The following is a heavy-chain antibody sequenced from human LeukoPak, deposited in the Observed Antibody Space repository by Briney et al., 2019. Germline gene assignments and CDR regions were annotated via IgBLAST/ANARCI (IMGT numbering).Heavy chain of an antibody. CDR1: GFTFSSYE. J-gene: IGHJ4*02. D-gene: IGHD3-9*01. CDR3: ARTPKKLLRYFDWLLPTFDY. CDR2: ISSSGSTI. V-gene: IGHV3-48*03. Sequence: GGSLRLSCAASGFTFSSYEMNWVRQAPGKGLEWVSYISSSGSTIYYADSGKGRFTISRDNAKNSLYLQMNSLRAEDTAVYYCARTPKKLLRYFDWLLPTFDYWSQGTLVTVSS.